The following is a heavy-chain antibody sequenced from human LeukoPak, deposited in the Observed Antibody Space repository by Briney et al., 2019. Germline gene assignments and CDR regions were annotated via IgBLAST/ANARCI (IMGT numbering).Heavy chain of an antibody. V-gene: IGHV1-46*02. CDR2: INPSGAGT. J-gene: IGHJ4*02. CDR3: ARDGSLTMIVVAQTYYFDY. CDR1: GYNFNSYY. D-gene: IGHD3-22*01. Sequence: ASVKASCKASGYNFNSYYIHWVRQAPGQGLEWMGIINPSGAGTTYAQRFQGRVSMTRDMSTSTVYMELSSLTSEDTAVYYCARDGSLTMIVVAQTYYFDYWGQGTLVTVSS.